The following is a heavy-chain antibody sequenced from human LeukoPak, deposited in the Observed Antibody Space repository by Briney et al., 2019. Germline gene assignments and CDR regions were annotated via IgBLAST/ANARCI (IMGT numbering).Heavy chain of an antibody. Sequence: ASVKVSCTASGYTFTAYYMHWVRQAPGQGLEWMGWINPNSGGTNSSQKFQDRVTLTRDTSISTAYMELGSLRSDDTAIYYCARAYGSGSSYHPDYWGQGTLVTVPS. CDR1: GYTFTAYY. CDR2: INPNSGGT. J-gene: IGHJ4*02. CDR3: ARAYGSGSSYHPDY. V-gene: IGHV1-2*02. D-gene: IGHD3-10*01.